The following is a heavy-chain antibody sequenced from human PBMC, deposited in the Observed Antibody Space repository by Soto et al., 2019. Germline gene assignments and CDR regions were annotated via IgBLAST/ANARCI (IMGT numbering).Heavy chain of an antibody. D-gene: IGHD3-22*01. Sequence: GGSLRLSCAVSGFTFSSYGMHWVRQAPGKGLEWVAHISYDGSNEHYADSVKGRFTISRDNSRNTLFLQMNSLRAEDTAVYYCARDYYKYYDSSGYYRSPAYWGQGTLVTVSS. CDR2: ISYDGSNE. J-gene: IGHJ4*02. V-gene: IGHV3-30*03. CDR1: GFTFSSYG. CDR3: ARDYYKYYDSSGYYRSPAY.